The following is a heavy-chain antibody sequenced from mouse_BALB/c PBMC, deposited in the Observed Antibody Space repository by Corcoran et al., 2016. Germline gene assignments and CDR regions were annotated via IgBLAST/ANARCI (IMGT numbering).Heavy chain of an antibody. CDR1: GYTFSKYT. CDR2: INPNNGGT. V-gene: IGHV1-18*01. J-gene: IGHJ2*01. D-gene: IGHD2-4*01. CDR3: ARGDYDRIYVDY. Sequence: EVQLQQYGAERVKPGATMKISCKTSGYTFSKYTMHWVKKSNGQSIEWIGGINPNNGGTSYNQKFKCKATLTVDKFSSTAYMELRSLTSEDSAVYYCARGDYDRIYVDYWGQGTTLTVSS.